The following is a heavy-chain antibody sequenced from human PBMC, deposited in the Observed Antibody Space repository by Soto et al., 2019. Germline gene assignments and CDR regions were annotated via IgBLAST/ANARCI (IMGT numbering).Heavy chain of an antibody. CDR3: ARDSSGWSAGYYGMDV. J-gene: IGHJ6*02. CDR1: GYTFTGYY. Sequence: ASVKVSCKASGYTFTGYYMHWVRQAPGQGLEWMGWINPNSGGTNYAQKFQGWVTMTRDTSISTAYMELSRLRSDYTAVYYCARDSSGWSAGYYGMDVWGQGTTVTVSS. V-gene: IGHV1-2*04. D-gene: IGHD6-19*01. CDR2: INPNSGGT.